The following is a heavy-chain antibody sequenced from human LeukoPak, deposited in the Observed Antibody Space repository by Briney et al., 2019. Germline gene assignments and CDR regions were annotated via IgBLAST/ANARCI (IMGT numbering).Heavy chain of an antibody. CDR2: IHHSGST. Sequence: SETLSLTCAVSGGSISSGGYSWSWIRQPPGKGLEWIGYIHHSGSTYYNPSLKSRVTISVDRSKNQFSLKLSSVTAADTAVYYCARGGYSYGYPRYYYGMDVWGQGTTVTVSS. J-gene: IGHJ6*02. CDR1: GGSISSGGYS. V-gene: IGHV4-30-2*01. D-gene: IGHD5-18*01. CDR3: ARGGYSYGYPRYYYGMDV.